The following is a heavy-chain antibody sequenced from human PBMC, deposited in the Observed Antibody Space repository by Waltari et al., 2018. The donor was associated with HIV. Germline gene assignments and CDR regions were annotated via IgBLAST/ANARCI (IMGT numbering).Heavy chain of an antibody. D-gene: IGHD3-3*02. Sequence: QVQLVQSGSELKKPGASVKISCRASGYKFTNYAMNWVRQAPGQGPEWMGWINTNTGNPTYAQCFTGRFVFSLDTSVSTAYLQINSLKAEDTAVYYCAKLGMKNWFDPWGQGTLVTVSS. V-gene: IGHV7-4-1*02. CDR3: AKLGMKNWFDP. CDR1: GYKFTNYA. CDR2: INTNTGNP. J-gene: IGHJ5*02.